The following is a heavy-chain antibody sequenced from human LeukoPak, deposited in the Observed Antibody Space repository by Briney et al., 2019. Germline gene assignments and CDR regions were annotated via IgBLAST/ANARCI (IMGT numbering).Heavy chain of an antibody. CDR3: ARRIVTPTKVFDI. CDR2: IGGSGDST. CDR1: GFTFSNYD. Sequence: PGGSLRLSCAASGFTFSNYDMSWVRQTPGRGLEWVSVIGGSGDSTNYADSVKGRFSISRDNAKNSLYLQMNSLRGEDTALYYCARRIVTPTKVFDICGQGTMVTVSS. V-gene: IGHV3-23*01. J-gene: IGHJ3*02. D-gene: IGHD1-26*01.